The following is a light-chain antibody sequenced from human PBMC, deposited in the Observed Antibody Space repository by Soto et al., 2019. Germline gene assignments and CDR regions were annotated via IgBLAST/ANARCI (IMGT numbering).Light chain of an antibody. CDR2: DAS. Sequence: GDRVTITCRASQSVSDWLAWYQQKPGKAPKLLIYDASRLESAVPSRFSGSGSQTEFTLTISSLQPDDFATYYCQQYDSFSVTFGQGTKVDIK. V-gene: IGKV1-5*01. J-gene: IGKJ1*01. CDR1: QSVSDW. CDR3: QQYDSFSVT.